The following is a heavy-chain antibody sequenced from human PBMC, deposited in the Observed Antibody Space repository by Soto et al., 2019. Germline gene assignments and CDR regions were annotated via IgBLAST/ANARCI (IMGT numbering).Heavy chain of an antibody. Sequence: SETLSLTCTISGGSSNDYYCNWFRQPPGKGLEWIGYVYHSGSTYYNPSLKSRVTISIDRSKNQFSLKLSSVTAADTAVYYCARVPDYWGQGILVTVSS. D-gene: IGHD2-2*01. V-gene: IGHV4-59*12. J-gene: IGHJ4*02. CDR1: GGSSNDYY. CDR3: ARVPDY. CDR2: VYHSGST.